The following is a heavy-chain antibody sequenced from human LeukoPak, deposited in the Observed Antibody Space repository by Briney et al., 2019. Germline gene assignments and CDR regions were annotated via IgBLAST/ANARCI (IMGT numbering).Heavy chain of an antibody. CDR2: ILTDGSRV. CDR3: ARDLVAAAGKWWYFQH. CDR1: GFTFSHYG. J-gene: IGHJ1*01. V-gene: IGHV3-30*03. Sequence: GGSLRLSCAASGFTFSHYGMHWVRQAPGKGLEWVAGILTDGSRVWYADSVKGRYTISRDNSKNVLFLQMNSLRAEDTAVYYCARDLVAAAGKWWYFQHWGQGTLVTVSS. D-gene: IGHD6-13*01.